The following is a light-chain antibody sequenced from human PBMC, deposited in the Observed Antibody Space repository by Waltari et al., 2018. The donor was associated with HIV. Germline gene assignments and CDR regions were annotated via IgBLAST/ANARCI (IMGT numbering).Light chain of an antibody. CDR2: WAS. CDR1: QTILYNSNNKSY. CDR3: QQYYSTPLT. V-gene: IGKV4-1*01. Sequence: DLVMTQSPDSLALSLGGRATITCKPSQTILYNSNNKSYLAWYQQRPGQPPNLLIYWASTRESGVPDRFSGSGSGTDFTLTISSLQAEDVAVYYCQQYYSTPLTFGGGTKVEIK. J-gene: IGKJ4*01.